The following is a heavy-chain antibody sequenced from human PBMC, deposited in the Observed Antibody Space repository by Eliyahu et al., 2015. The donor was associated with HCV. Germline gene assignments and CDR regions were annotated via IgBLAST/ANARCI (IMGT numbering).Heavy chain of an antibody. V-gene: IGHV3-73*02. CDR3: TKGAGTVDV. CDR2: IRSKANSYAT. Sequence: EVQLVESGGGLVQPGGXXKXSCEASGFLFSGXAIPWVRQASGKGLEWVGRIRSKANSYATAYDASVKGRFTISRDDSKNTAYLQMNSLKTEDTAVYYCTKGAGTVDVWGHGTTVTVSS. D-gene: IGHD3-10*01. J-gene: IGHJ6*02. CDR1: GFLFSGXA.